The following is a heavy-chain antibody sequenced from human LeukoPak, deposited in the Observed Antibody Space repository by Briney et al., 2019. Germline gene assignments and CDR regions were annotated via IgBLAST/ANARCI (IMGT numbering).Heavy chain of an antibody. D-gene: IGHD2-15*01. CDR2: INSDGSST. Sequence: GGSLRLSCAASGFTFSSYWMHWVRQAPGKGLVWVSRINSDGSSTSYADSVKGRFTISRDNAKNTLYLQMNSLRAEDTAVYYCARGRYCGGGSCYSYSHYYGMDVWGQGTTVTVSS. CDR1: GFTFSSYW. V-gene: IGHV3-74*01. CDR3: ARGRYCGGGSCYSYSHYYGMDV. J-gene: IGHJ6*02.